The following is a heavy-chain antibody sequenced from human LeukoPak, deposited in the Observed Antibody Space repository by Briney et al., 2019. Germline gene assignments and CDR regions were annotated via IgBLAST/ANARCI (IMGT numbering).Heavy chain of an antibody. V-gene: IGHV4-34*01. D-gene: IGHD4-17*01. CDR2: INHSGST. Sequence: SETLSLTCAVYGGSFSGYYWSWIRRPPGKGLEWIGEINHSGSTNYNPSLKSRVTISVDTSKNQFSLKLSSVTAADTAVYYCARGARLYGVDYWGQGTLVTVSS. CDR3: ARGARLYGVDY. CDR1: GGSFSGYY. J-gene: IGHJ4*02.